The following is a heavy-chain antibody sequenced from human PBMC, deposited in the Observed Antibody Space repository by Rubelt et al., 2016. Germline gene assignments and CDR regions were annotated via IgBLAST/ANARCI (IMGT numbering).Heavy chain of an antibody. J-gene: IGHJ4*02. CDR2: IYYSGST. CDR3: ARGPLCRGTSCHYSFDY. CDR1: GGSISGYY. D-gene: IGHD2-2*01. Sequence: QVQLQESGPGLVKPSETLSLTCTVSGGSISGYYWSWIRQPPGKGLECIGYIYYSGSTNYNPSLKSRVTISVDTSKNQVSLWLRPGTAADTAVYYCARGPLCRGTSCHYSFDYWGQGTLVTVSS. V-gene: IGHV4-59*01.